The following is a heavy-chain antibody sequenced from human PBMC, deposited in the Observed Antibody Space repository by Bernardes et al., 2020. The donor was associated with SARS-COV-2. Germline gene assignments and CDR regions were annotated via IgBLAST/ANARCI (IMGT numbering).Heavy chain of an antibody. Sequence: SETLSLTCTVSGGSISSVSYHWSWLLQHPGKGLEWIGYIYHSGSTYYNPSLKSRATISVDTSNNQFSLKLNSVTAADTAVYYCARASCSGGSCSDLDYWGQGTLVTVSS. D-gene: IGHD2-15*01. V-gene: IGHV4-31*03. CDR3: ARASCSGGSCSDLDY. CDR2: IYHSGST. J-gene: IGHJ4*02. CDR1: GGSISSVSYH.